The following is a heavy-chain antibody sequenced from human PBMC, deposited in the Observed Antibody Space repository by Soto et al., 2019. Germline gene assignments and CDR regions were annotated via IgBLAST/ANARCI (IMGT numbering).Heavy chain of an antibody. CDR2: ISPKSGGT. D-gene: IGHD3-16*01. Sequence: ASVEVSCKXSGYTFTDYYLHWVRQAPGLGLEWMGWISPKSGGTKYAQNFQGRVTMTRDTSIRAAYMELSSLTSDDTAVYYCAKLAYYHYAMDVWGQGTTVTVSS. CDR3: AKLAYYHYAMDV. V-gene: IGHV1-2*02. CDR1: GYTFTDYY. J-gene: IGHJ6*02.